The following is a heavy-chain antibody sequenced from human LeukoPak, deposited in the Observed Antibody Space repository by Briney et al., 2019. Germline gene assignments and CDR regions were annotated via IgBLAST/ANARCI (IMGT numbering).Heavy chain of an antibody. CDR2: ISAYNGNT. D-gene: IGHD4-17*01. V-gene: IGHV1-18*01. CDR3: ARGATVITWGNWFDP. CDR1: GYTFTSYG. Sequence: ASVKVSCKASGYTFTSYGISWVRQAPGQGLEWMGWISAYNGNTNYAQKLQGRVTMTTDTSTSTAYMELRSLRSDDTAVYYCARGATVITWGNWFDPWGQGTLVTVSS. J-gene: IGHJ5*02.